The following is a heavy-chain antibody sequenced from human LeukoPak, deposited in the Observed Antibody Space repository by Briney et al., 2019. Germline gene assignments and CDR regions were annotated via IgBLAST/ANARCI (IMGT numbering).Heavy chain of an antibody. CDR2: ISSSSSTI. V-gene: IGHV3-48*02. J-gene: IGHJ4*02. CDR1: GFTSSSYS. CDR3: ARERDTAMVDHFDY. D-gene: IGHD5-18*01. Sequence: PGGSLRLSCAASGFTSSSYSMNWVRQAPGKGLEWVSYISSSSSTIYYADSVKGRFTISRDNAKNSLYLQMNSLRDEDTAVYYCARERDTAMVDHFDYWGQGTLVTVSS.